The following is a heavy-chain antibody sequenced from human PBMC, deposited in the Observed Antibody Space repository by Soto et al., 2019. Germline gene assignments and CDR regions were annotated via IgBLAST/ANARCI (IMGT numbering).Heavy chain of an antibody. CDR1: GYSFTSYG. D-gene: IGHD5-18*01. CDR3: ARGYSYGWYDAFDI. Sequence: ASAKVCCEASGYSFTSYGIRCVRQALGQGLEWMGWISAYNGNTNYAQKLQGRVTMTTDTSTSTAYMELRSLRSDDTAVYYCARGYSYGWYDAFDIWGQGTMVTV. CDR2: ISAYNGNT. V-gene: IGHV1-18*01. J-gene: IGHJ3*02.